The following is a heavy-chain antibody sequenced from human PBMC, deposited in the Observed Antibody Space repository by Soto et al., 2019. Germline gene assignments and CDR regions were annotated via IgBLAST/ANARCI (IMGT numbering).Heavy chain of an antibody. J-gene: IGHJ4*01. CDR1: GYTFSDDY. Sequence: QVQLVESGGDLVKPGGSLRLSCAASGYTFSDDYMSWIRQAPGKGLEWISYIDTSGTKIYYADSVKGRFTITRDNAKNSLYLEMNSQRDEDTAVYYCASHYDMWSGYLSPVDYWGHGTLVTVSS. CDR2: IDTSGTKI. D-gene: IGHD3-3*01. CDR3: ASHYDMWSGYLSPVDY. V-gene: IGHV3-11*01.